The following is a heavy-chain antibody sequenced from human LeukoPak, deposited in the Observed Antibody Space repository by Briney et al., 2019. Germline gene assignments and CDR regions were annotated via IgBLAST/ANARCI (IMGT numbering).Heavy chain of an antibody. J-gene: IGHJ4*02. D-gene: IGHD6-19*01. Sequence: SGTLSLTCTVSSDSLSSGSYYWGWIRQPPGTGLEWIGSIYYSGSTSYNPSLKSRVTISVDTSKNQFSLKLSPVTAADTAVYYCARVPHSGWYVNYWGQGALVTVSS. CDR1: SDSLSSGSYY. CDR3: ARVPHSGWYVNY. V-gene: IGHV4-39*01. CDR2: IYYSGST.